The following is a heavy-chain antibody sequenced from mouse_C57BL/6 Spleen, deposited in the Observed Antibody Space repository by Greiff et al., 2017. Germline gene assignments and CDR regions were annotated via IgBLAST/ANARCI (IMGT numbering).Heavy chain of an antibody. V-gene: IGHV1-18*01. CDR2: INPNNGGT. CDR1: GYTFTDYN. Sequence: EVQLQQSGPELVKPGASVKIPCKASGYTFTDYNMDWVKQSPGKSLEWIGDINPNNGGTIYNQKFKGKATFTGDNSSSTAYMELRSLTSEDTAVYDCARSIYYGFLYYYAMDYWGQGTSVTVSS. CDR3: ARSIYYGFLYYYAMDY. J-gene: IGHJ4*01. D-gene: IGHD1-1*01.